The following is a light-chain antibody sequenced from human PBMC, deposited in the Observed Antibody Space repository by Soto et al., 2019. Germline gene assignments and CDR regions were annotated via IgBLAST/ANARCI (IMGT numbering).Light chain of an antibody. CDR1: QTMNNY. J-gene: IGKJ1*01. CDR2: AAS. Sequence: DIQMTHSPSSLSASVGDRVTITCRASQTMNNYLNWYQQKPGKAPKLLIYAASSLQSGVPSRFSGSGFGTDLTLTITSLQPEDFATYYCQQTNSKPWTFGQGTKV. CDR3: QQTNSKPWT. V-gene: IGKV1-39*01.